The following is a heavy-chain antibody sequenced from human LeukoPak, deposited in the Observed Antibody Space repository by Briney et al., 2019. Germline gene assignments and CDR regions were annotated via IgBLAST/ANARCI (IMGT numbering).Heavy chain of an antibody. CDR3: ARDPNYDSSGYYYPGRGGNWFDP. J-gene: IGHJ5*02. V-gene: IGHV1-69*04. CDR2: IIPILGIA. D-gene: IGHD3-22*01. Sequence: SVKVCCKASGGTFSSYAISWVRQAPGQGLEWMGRIIPILGIANYAQKFQGRVTITADKSTSTAYMELSSLRSEDTAVYYCARDPNYDSSGYYYPGRGGNWFDPWGQGTLVTVSS. CDR1: GGTFSSYA.